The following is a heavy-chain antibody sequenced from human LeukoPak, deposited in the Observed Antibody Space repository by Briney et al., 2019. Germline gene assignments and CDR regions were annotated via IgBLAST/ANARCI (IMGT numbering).Heavy chain of an antibody. CDR3: ARGDYDGDHVVFDH. J-gene: IGHJ4*02. V-gene: IGHV3-23*01. CDR1: GFTFSSYA. CDR2: ISGSGGST. D-gene: IGHD4-17*01. Sequence: GGSLRLSCAASGFTFSSYAMGWVRQAPGKGLEWVSFISGSGGSTYYADSVKGRFTVTRDNSKKTEYLQMNSLRAEDTAIYYCARGDYDGDHVVFDHWGQGTLVTVSS.